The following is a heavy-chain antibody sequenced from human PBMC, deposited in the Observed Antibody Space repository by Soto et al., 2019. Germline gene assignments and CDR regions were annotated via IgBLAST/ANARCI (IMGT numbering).Heavy chain of an antibody. D-gene: IGHD3-22*01. CDR1: GYSFTGYY. Sequence: ASVKVSCKTSGYSFTGYYIHWVRQAPGQGLEWMGWINPNSCATLYARKFQGRVIVSRDTSINTAFMELSSLSSDDTAVYYCARGPFKYDSSGYYVYWGQGTLVTVSS. CDR2: INPNSCAT. V-gene: IGHV1-2*02. J-gene: IGHJ1*01. CDR3: ARGPFKYDSSGYYVY.